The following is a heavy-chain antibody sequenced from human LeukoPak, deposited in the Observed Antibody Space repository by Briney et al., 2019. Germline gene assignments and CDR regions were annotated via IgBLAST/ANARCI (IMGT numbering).Heavy chain of an antibody. J-gene: IGHJ4*02. V-gene: IGHV3-53*01. CDR2: IYGGGTT. CDR1: GFSVSSSY. Sequence: PGGSLRLSCAASGFSVSSSYMSWVRQAPGRGLEWVSIIYGGGTTYYTDSVKGRFTISRDSSKNTLYLQMDSVRVEDTAVYYCAKSGAARAPFDYWGQGALVTVSS. D-gene: IGHD6-6*01. CDR3: AKSGAARAPFDY.